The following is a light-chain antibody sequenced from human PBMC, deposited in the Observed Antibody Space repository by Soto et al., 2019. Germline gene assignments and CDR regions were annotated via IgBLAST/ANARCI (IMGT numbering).Light chain of an antibody. V-gene: IGLV1-40*01. Sequence: QSVLTQPPSVSGAPGQRVTISCTGSSSNIGAGYDVHWYQQLPGTAPKLLIYGNSNRPSGVPDRFSGSKSDTSASLAITGLQAEDEADYYCAAWDDSLNGAVFGGGTQLTVL. CDR1: SSNIGAGYD. J-gene: IGLJ7*01. CDR2: GNS. CDR3: AAWDDSLNGAV.